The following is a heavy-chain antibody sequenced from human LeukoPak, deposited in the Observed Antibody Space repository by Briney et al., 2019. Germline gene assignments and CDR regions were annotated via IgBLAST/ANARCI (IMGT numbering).Heavy chain of an antibody. J-gene: IGHJ6*02. V-gene: IGHV4-31*03. CDR2: IYYSGST. CDR3: ARERYSSSPYYYYYYGMDV. D-gene: IGHD6-6*01. Sequence: SQTLSLTCTVSGGSISSGGYYWRWIRQHPGKGLEWIGYIYYSGSTYYNPSLKSRVTISVDTSKNQFSLKLSSVTAADTAVYYCARERYSSSPYYYYYYGMDVWGQGTTVTVSS. CDR1: GGSISSGGYY.